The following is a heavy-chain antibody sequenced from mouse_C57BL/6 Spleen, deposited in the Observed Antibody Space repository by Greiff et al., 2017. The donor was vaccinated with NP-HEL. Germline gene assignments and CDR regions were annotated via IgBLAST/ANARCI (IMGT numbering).Heavy chain of an antibody. Sequence: DVKLVESGGGLVKPGGSLKLSCAASGFTFSDYGMHWVRQAPEKGLEWVAYISSGSSTIYYADTVKGRFTISRDNAKNTLFLQMTSLRSEDTAMYYCARGGTTVVPDYWGQGTTLTVSS. CDR1: GFTFSDYG. V-gene: IGHV5-17*01. CDR2: ISSGSSTI. CDR3: ARGGTTVVPDY. J-gene: IGHJ2*01. D-gene: IGHD1-1*01.